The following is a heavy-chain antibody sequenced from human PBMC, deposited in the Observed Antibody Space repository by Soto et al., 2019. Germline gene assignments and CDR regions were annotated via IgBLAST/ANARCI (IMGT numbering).Heavy chain of an antibody. J-gene: IGHJ6*02. CDR3: AKDQSDSSGYYYDYYYYYGMDV. D-gene: IGHD3-22*01. CDR1: GFTFSSYA. Sequence: GGSLRLSCAASGFTFSSYAMSWVRQAPGKGLEWVSAVSGSGGSTYYADSVKGRFTISRDNSKNTLYRQMNSLRAEDTAVYYCAKDQSDSSGYYYDYYYYYGMDVWGQGTTVTVSS. V-gene: IGHV3-23*01. CDR2: VSGSGGST.